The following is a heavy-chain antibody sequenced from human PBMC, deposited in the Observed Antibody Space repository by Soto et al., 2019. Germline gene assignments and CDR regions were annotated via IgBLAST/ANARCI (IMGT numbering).Heavy chain of an antibody. CDR3: ARDEVGCSGGSCYRLDYYYGMDV. CDR2: IIPILGIA. CDR1: GGTFSSYT. D-gene: IGHD2-15*01. Sequence: QVQLVQSGAEVKKPGSSLKVSCKASGGTFSSYTISWVGQAPGQGLEWMGRIIPILGIANYAQKFQGRVTITADKSTSTAYMELSSLRSEDTAVYYCARDEVGCSGGSCYRLDYYYGMDVWGQGTTVTVSS. J-gene: IGHJ6*02. V-gene: IGHV1-69*08.